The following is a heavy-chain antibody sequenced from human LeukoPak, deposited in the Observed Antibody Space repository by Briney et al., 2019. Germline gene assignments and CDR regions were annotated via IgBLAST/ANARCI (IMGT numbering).Heavy chain of an antibody. J-gene: IGHJ4*02. CDR3: ARTIAAAAPYYFDY. Sequence: ASVKVSCKASGNTFTSYAMHWVRQAPGQRLEWMGWINAGNGNTKYSQEFQGRVTITRDTSASTAYMELSSLRSEDMAVYYCARTIAAAAPYYFDYWGQGTLVTVSS. CDR2: INAGNGNT. D-gene: IGHD6-13*01. CDR1: GNTFTSYA. V-gene: IGHV1-3*03.